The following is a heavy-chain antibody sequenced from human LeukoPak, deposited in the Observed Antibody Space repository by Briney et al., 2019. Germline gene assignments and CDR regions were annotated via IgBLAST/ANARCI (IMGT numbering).Heavy chain of an antibody. CDR3: AREGRGYRGYSSSCPFDY. CDR2: INHSGST. D-gene: IGHD6-13*01. Sequence: SETLSLTCAVYGGSFSGYYGSWIRQPPGKGLEWIGEINHSGSTNYNPSLKSRVTISVDTSKNQFSLKLSSVTAADTAVYYCAREGRGYRGYSSSCPFDYWGQGTLVTVSS. V-gene: IGHV4-34*01. J-gene: IGHJ4*02. CDR1: GGSFSGYY.